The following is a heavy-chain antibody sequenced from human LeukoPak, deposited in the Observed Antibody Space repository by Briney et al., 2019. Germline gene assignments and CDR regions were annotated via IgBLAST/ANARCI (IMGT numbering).Heavy chain of an antibody. V-gene: IGHV5-51*01. Sequence: GESLKISCKGSGYTFTNYWIGWVRQMPGKGLEFMGIIYPGDSDTRYSPSFQGQVTNSVDKSINTAYLQWSSLKASDTAMYYCARRRGGYYDSSGGDAFDIWGQGTMVTVSS. CDR3: ARRRGGYYDSSGGDAFDI. J-gene: IGHJ3*02. CDR1: GYTFTNYW. CDR2: IYPGDSDT. D-gene: IGHD3-22*01.